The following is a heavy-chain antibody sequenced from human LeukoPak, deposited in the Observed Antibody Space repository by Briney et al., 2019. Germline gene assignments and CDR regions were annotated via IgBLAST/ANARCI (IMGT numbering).Heavy chain of an antibody. D-gene: IGHD4-11*01. CDR3: ARTNRATTVTPDYHGVDV. CDR1: GDSVSGNSAA. Sequence: RTLSLTCVISGDSVSGNSAAWHWIRQSPSRGLEWLGRTYYRSKWYNDYAVSVKSRVPINPDTSKNHFALQPNFVTPDDTAVYYCARTNRATTVTPDYHGVDVWGQGTSVTVSS. J-gene: IGHJ6*02. V-gene: IGHV6-1*01. CDR2: TYYRSKWYN.